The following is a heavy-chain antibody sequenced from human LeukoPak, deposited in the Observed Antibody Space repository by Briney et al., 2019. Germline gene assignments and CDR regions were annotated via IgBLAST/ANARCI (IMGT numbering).Heavy chain of an antibody. V-gene: IGHV4-59*01. J-gene: IGHJ4*02. D-gene: IGHD3-10*01. Sequence: SETLSLTCTVSGDSISSYYWSWIRQPPGKGLEWIGYIYYSGSTKYNPSLKSRVTISVDTSKNQFSLRLSSVTAADTAVFYCARVGKNYYGSGSYLDYWGQGTLVTVSS. CDR2: IYYSGST. CDR3: ARVGKNYYGSGSYLDY. CDR1: GDSISSYY.